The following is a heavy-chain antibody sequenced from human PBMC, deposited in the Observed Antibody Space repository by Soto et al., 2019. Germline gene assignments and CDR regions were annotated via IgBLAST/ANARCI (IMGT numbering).Heavy chain of an antibody. CDR3: ARERPDGCKLDP. CDR1: GGSISGYY. D-gene: IGHD6-19*01. V-gene: IGHV4-30-4*08. Sequence: PSETLSLTCTVSGGSISGYYWSWIRQPPGKGLEWIGYIYYSGSTYYNPSLKSRVTISVDTSKNQFSLNLSSVTAADTAVYYCARERPDGCKLDPWGQGTLVTVSS. CDR2: IYYSGST. J-gene: IGHJ5*02.